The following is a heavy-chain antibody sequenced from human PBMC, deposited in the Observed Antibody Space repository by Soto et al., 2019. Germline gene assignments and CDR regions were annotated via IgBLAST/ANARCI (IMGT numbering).Heavy chain of an antibody. CDR2: IYPGDSDT. D-gene: IGHD3-10*01. Sequence: GESLKISCKGSGYSFTSYWIGWVCQMPGKGLEWMGIIYPGDSDTRYSPSFQGQVTISADKSISTAYLQWSSLKASDTAMYYCATRSYYARSYYYGMDVWGQGTTVTVSS. J-gene: IGHJ6*02. CDR1: GYSFTSYW. CDR3: ATRSYYARSYYYGMDV. V-gene: IGHV5-51*01.